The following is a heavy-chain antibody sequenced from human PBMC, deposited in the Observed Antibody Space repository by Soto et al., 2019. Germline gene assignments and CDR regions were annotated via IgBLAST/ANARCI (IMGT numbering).Heavy chain of an antibody. CDR2: IYYSGST. CDR1: GGSISSYY. CDR3: ARALRYYYDSSAPYYFDY. V-gene: IGHV4-59*01. J-gene: IGHJ4*02. D-gene: IGHD3-22*01. Sequence: SETLSLTCTVSGGSISSYYWSWIRQPPGKGLEWIGYIYYSGSTNYNPSLKSRVTISVDTSKNQFSLKLSSVTAADTAVYYCARALRYYYDSSAPYYFDYWGQGTLVTVSS.